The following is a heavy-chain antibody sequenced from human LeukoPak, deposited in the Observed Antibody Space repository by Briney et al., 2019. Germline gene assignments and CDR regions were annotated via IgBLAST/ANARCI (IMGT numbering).Heavy chain of an antibody. CDR1: GGSISSYY. V-gene: IGHV4-4*07. CDR2: IYTSGST. D-gene: IGHD3-22*01. Sequence: SQTLSLTCTVSGGSISSYYWSWIRQPAGKGLEWIGRIYTSGSTNYNPSLRSRVTMSVNTSKNQFSLKLSSVTAADTAVYYCARVYSSGYYPDYWGQGTLVTVSS. J-gene: IGHJ4*02. CDR3: ARVYSSGYYPDY.